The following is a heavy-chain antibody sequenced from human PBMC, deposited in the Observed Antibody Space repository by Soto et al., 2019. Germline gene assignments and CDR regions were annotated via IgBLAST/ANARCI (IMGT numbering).Heavy chain of an antibody. J-gene: IGHJ5*02. CDR1: GGSISSYY. V-gene: IGHV4-59*12. CDR2: IYCSGST. D-gene: IGHD3-3*01. Sequence: SETLSLTCTVSGGSISSYYWSWIRQPPGKGLEWIGYIYCSGSTYYNPSLKSRVTISVDTSKNQFSLKLSSVTAADTAVYYCARAIPLTIFGVANWFDPWGQGTLVTVSS. CDR3: ARAIPLTIFGVANWFDP.